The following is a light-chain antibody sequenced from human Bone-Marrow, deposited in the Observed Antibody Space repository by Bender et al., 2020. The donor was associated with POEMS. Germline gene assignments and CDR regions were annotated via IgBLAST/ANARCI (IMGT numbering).Light chain of an antibody. CDR3: TSYSSTSTYVL. J-gene: IGLJ2*01. CDR1: SSDIGGYDY. CDR2: DVS. Sequence: QSALTQPASVSGSLGQSITISCTGTSSDIGGYDYVSWYQQHPGKAPKLIIYDVSNRPSGISDRFSGSESGNTASLTISGLQAEDEADFYCTSYSSTSTYVLFGGGTRLTVL. V-gene: IGLV2-14*03.